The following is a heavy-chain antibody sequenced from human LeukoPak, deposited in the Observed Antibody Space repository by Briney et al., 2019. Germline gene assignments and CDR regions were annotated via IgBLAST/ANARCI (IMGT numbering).Heavy chain of an antibody. V-gene: IGHV3-33*01. CDR3: ARGAYYYYYGMDV. CDR1: GFTFSSYG. J-gene: IGHJ6*02. CDR2: VWYDGKNK. Sequence: GRSLRLSCAASGFTFSSYGIHWVRQAPGKGLEWVAVVWYDGKNKFYGDSVKGRFTISRDNSKNTVDLQMNSLRAEDTTVYYCARGAYYYYYGMDVWGQGTTVTVSS.